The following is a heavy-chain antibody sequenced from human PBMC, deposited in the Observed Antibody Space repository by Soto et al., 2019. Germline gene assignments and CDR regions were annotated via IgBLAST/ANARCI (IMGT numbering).Heavy chain of an antibody. D-gene: IGHD4-17*01. V-gene: IGHV3-23*01. CDR1: GFTFSSYA. CDR3: AKDVHGDFEYYFDY. Sequence: GGSLRLSCAASGFTFSSYAMNWVRQAPGKGLEWVSAISGSGGSTYYADSVKGRFTISRDNSKNTLYLQMNSLRAEDTAVYYCAKDVHGDFEYYFDYWGQGTLVTVSS. CDR2: ISGSGGST. J-gene: IGHJ4*02.